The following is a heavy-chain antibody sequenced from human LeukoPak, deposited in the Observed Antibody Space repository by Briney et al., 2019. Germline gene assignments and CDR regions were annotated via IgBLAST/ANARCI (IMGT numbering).Heavy chain of an antibody. CDR2: INHSGGT. Sequence: SETPSLTCAVSGGSFSGYYWSWIRQPPGKGLEWIGEINHSGGTNYNPSLKSRVTISVDTSKNQFSLKLSSVTAADTAVYYCARAPVQNIAVAGTYYYYYYGMDVWGQGTTVIVSS. D-gene: IGHD6-19*01. CDR3: ARAPVQNIAVAGTYYYYYYGMDV. V-gene: IGHV4-34*01. CDR1: GGSFSGYY. J-gene: IGHJ6*02.